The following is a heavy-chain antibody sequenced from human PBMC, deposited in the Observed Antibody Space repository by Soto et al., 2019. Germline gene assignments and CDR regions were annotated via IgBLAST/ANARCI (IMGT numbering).Heavy chain of an antibody. J-gene: IGHJ4*02. Sequence: SETLSLTCTVSGGSISDYYWSWIRQPPGKELEWIGYIYYSGSTNYNPSLKSRLTISVDTSKNQFSLKLSSVTAADTAVYYCARDLFYSSRGHFGVWGQGTLVTVSS. CDR3: ARDLFYSSRGHFGV. V-gene: IGHV4-59*01. CDR2: IYYSGST. D-gene: IGHD6-13*01. CDR1: GGSISDYY.